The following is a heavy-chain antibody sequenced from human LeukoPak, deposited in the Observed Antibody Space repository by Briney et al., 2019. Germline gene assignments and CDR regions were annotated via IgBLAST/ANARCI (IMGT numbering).Heavy chain of an antibody. CDR1: GYTFTSYD. D-gene: IGHD2-15*01. CDR2: MNPNSGNT. Sequence: GSVKVSCKASGYTFTSYDINWVRQATGQGLEWMGWMNPNSGNTGYAQKFQGRVTMTRNTSISTAYMELSSLRSEDTAVYYCARTMLGYCSGGSCHTDPWGQGTLVTVSS. V-gene: IGHV1-8*01. CDR3: ARTMLGYCSGGSCHTDP. J-gene: IGHJ5*02.